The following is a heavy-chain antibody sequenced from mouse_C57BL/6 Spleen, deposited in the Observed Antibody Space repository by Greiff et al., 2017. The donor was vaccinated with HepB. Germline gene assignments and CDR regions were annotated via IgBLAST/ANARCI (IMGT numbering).Heavy chain of an antibody. Sequence: EVNVVESGGGLVKPGGSLKLSCAASGFTFSSYAMSWVRQTPEKRLEWVATISDGGSYTYYPDNVKGRFTISRDNAKNNLYLQMSHLKSEDTAMYYCARDRASYYGSSQYYFDYWGQGTTLTVSS. J-gene: IGHJ2*01. CDR3: ARDRASYYGSSQYYFDY. CDR1: GFTFSSYA. CDR2: ISDGGSYT. V-gene: IGHV5-4*01. D-gene: IGHD1-1*01.